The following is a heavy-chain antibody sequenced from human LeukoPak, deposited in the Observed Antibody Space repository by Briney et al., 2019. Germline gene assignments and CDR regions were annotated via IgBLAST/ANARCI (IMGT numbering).Heavy chain of an antibody. Sequence: AASVKVSCKASGYTFRGNFIHWLRQAPGQGLGWMGWIDANNGDTKSAQKFQGRVTMSRDTSISTAYMDLSSLSPDDAAAYYCARDPSSVTLYFFDYWGQGTLVTVSS. CDR3: ARDPSSVTLYFFDY. V-gene: IGHV1-2*02. D-gene: IGHD4-11*01. CDR1: GYTFRGNF. J-gene: IGHJ4*02. CDR2: IDANNGDT.